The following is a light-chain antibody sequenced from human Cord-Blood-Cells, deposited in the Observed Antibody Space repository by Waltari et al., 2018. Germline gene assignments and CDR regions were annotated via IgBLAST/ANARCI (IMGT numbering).Light chain of an antibody. CDR2: AAS. Sequence: DIQMTQSPSSLSASVGDRVTITCRASQGISNSLAWYQQKPGKDPKLLLYAASRLESGVPSRFSGSGSGTDYTLTISSLQPEDFATYYCQQYYSTPLFTFGPGTKVDIK. CDR3: QQYYSTPLFT. CDR1: QGISNS. J-gene: IGKJ3*01. V-gene: IGKV1-NL1*01.